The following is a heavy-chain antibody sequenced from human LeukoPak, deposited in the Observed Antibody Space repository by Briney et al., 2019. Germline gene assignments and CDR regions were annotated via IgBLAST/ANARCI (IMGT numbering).Heavy chain of an antibody. Sequence: PSETLSLTCAVYGGSFSGYYWSWIRQPPGKGLEWIGEINHSGSTNYNPSLKSRVTISVDTSKNQFSLKLSSVTAADTAVYYCARGVCYYDSSGYSPDYYYYGMDVWGQGTTVTVSS. CDR3: ARGVCYYDSSGYSPDYYYYGMDV. V-gene: IGHV4-34*01. J-gene: IGHJ6*02. CDR1: GGSFSGYY. D-gene: IGHD3-22*01. CDR2: INHSGST.